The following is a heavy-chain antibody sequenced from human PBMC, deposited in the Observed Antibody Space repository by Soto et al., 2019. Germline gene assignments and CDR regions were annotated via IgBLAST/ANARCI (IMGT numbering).Heavy chain of an antibody. CDR1: GFTFSSYA. CDR2: ISGSGGST. D-gene: IGHD3-3*01. J-gene: IGHJ3*02. V-gene: IGHV3-23*01. Sequence: EVQLLESGGGLVQPGGSLRLSCAASGFTFSSYAMSWVRQAPGKGLEWVSAISGSGGSTYYADSVKGRFTISRDNSKNPLYLQMNSLRAEDTAVYYWASITIFGVVIICAFDIWGQGTMVTVSS. CDR3: ASITIFGVVIICAFDI.